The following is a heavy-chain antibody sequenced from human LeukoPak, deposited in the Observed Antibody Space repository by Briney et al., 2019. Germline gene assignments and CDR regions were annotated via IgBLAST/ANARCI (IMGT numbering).Heavy chain of an antibody. D-gene: IGHD3-9*01. CDR3: ARAAGGYDILTGYYEGYYFDY. CDR2: ISGSGGST. CDR1: GFTFSSYA. J-gene: IGHJ4*02. V-gene: IGHV3-23*01. Sequence: GGSLRLSCAASGFTFSSYAMSWVRQAPGKGLEWVSAISGSGGSTYYADSVKGRFTISRDNSRNTLYLQMNSLRAEDTAVYYCARAAGGYDILTGYYEGYYFDYWGQGTLVTVSS.